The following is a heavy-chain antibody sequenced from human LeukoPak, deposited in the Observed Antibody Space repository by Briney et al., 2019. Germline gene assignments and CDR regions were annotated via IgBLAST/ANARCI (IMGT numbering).Heavy chain of an antibody. V-gene: IGHV3-43*02. CDR1: GFTFDDYA. D-gene: IGHD5-24*01. J-gene: IGHJ4*02. CDR3: ARDGYNYFDY. CDR2: ISGDGGST. Sequence: GGSLRLSCATSGFTFDDYAMHWVRHAPGKGLEWVSLISGDGGSTYYADSVKGRFTISRDNAKNSLYLQMNSLRAEDTALYYCARDGYNYFDYWGQGTLVTVSS.